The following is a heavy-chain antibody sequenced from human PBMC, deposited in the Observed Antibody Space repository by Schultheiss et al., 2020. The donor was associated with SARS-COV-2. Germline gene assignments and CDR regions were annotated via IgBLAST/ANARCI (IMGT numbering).Heavy chain of an antibody. CDR2: IWYDGSNK. Sequence: GGSLRLSCAASGFTFSSYGMHWVRQAPGKGLEWVAVIWYDGSNKYYADSVKGRFTISRDNSKNTLYLQMNSLRAEDTAVYYCVKSHLGALGAFDIWVQGTMVTVSS. CDR1: GFTFSSYG. D-gene: IGHD3-16*01. V-gene: IGHV3-33*06. J-gene: IGHJ3*02. CDR3: VKSHLGALGAFDI.